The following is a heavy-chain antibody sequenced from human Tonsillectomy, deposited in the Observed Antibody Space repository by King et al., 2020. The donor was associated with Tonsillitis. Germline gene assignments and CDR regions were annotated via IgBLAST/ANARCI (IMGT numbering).Heavy chain of an antibody. CDR1: GFTFSSYG. CDR2: ISYDGSKK. Sequence: QLVQSGGGVVQPGRALRLPCAASGFTFSSYGMHWVRQAPGKGLEWVAVISYDGSKKYYGDTGKGRFTISIDNSKNTLYLQMNSLRAEDTAVYYCAKVAYYYDSSGYYPRPGDYWGQGTLVTVSS. CDR3: AKVAYYYDSSGYYPRPGDY. J-gene: IGHJ4*02. V-gene: IGHV3-30*18. D-gene: IGHD3-22*01.